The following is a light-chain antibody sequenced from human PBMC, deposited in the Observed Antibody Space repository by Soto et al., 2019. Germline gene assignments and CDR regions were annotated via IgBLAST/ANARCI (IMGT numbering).Light chain of an antibody. CDR3: QNYFPSPGT. Sequence: EIELTQSPGTLSLSPGERATLSCRASQSVANNYLAWYKQKPGQAPRLLIYGASTRATGIPDRFSGSGSGTNFPLPLTCRGPEVFAVYFCQNYFPSPGTFGRGTNLEI. CDR2: GAS. CDR1: QSVANNY. V-gene: IGKV3-20*01. J-gene: IGKJ2*01.